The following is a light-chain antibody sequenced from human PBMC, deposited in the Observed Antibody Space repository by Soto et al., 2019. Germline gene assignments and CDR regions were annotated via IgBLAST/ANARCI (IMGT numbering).Light chain of an antibody. CDR3: QSYDSSLSAVV. V-gene: IGLV1-40*01. CDR1: SSNIGADYD. J-gene: IGLJ3*02. Sequence: QAVVTQPPSVSGAPGQRVTISCTGSSSNIGADYDVHWYQQPPGTAPKLLIYGNSNRPSGVPDRFSGSKSGTSASLAITGLQAEDEADYYCQSYDSSLSAVVFGGGTKLTVL. CDR2: GNS.